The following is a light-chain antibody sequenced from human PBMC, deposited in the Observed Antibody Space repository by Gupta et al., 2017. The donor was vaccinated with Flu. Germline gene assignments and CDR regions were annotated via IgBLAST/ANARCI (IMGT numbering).Light chain of an antibody. V-gene: IGKV4-1*01. Sequence: DIVMTQSPDSLAVSLGERATINCKSSQSVLYSSNNKNYLAWYQQKPGQPPKLLIYWASTRESGVPDRFSGSGSGTDFTLTINSRQAEDVAVYYCQQYDGGPRTFGQGTKVEVK. J-gene: IGKJ1*01. CDR2: WAS. CDR3: QQYDGGPRT. CDR1: QSVLYSSNNKNY.